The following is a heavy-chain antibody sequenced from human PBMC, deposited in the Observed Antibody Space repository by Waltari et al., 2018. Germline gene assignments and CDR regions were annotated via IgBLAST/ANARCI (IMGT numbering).Heavy chain of an antibody. D-gene: IGHD2-2*01. CDR1: GDSLTGIYW. CDR3: AGDRAIGLFFDY. CDR2: VHHSGKT. Sequence: QVQLPESGQGLVKPSGTLSLTCAVSGDSLTGIYWWSWVRQSPEKGLEWIGQVHHSGKTHYNPSLQSRVTISVDKPKNQFSLNLNSVTGADTAVYYCAGDRAIGLFFDYWGRGTLVTVSS. V-gene: IGHV4-4*02. J-gene: IGHJ4*02.